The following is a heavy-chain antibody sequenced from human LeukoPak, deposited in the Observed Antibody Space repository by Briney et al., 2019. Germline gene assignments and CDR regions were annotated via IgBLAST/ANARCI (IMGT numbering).Heavy chain of an antibody. CDR3: ASGVNCSSTSCYGHYYGMDV. CDR2: IIPILGIA. Sequence: SVKVSFKSSGYSFTTYGISWVRQAPGQGLEWMGRIIPILGIANYAQKFQGRVTITADKSTSTAYMELSSLRSEDTAVYYCASGVNCSSTSCYGHYYGMDVWGQGTTVTVSS. D-gene: IGHD2-2*01. V-gene: IGHV1-69*04. CDR1: GYSFTTYG. J-gene: IGHJ6*02.